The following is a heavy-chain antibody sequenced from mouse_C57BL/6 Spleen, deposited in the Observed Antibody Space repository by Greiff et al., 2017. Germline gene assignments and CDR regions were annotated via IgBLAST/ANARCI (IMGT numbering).Heavy chain of an antibody. J-gene: IGHJ3*01. D-gene: IGHD2-4*01. CDR3: ARSLRYDCDGGFAY. CDR1: GYAFSSSW. Sequence: QVQLQQSGPELVKPGASVKISCKASGYAFSSSWMNWVKQRPGKGLEWIGRIYPGDGDTNYNGKFKGKATLTADKSSSTAYMQLSSLTSEDSAVYFCARSLRYDCDGGFAYWGQGTLVTVSA. V-gene: IGHV1-82*01. CDR2: IYPGDGDT.